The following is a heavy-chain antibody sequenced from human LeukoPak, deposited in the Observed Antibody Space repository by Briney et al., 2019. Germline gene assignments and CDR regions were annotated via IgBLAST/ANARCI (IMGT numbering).Heavy chain of an antibody. CDR2: IFPDDSDI. V-gene: IGHV5-51*01. D-gene: IGHD3-3*01. Sequence: GESLKISCKGSGHNFTSQWMAWVRQMPGKGLEWMGIIFPDDSDIRVSPSFQGQVTLSADMSINTAYLQWASLKASDSAIYYCARLLMEGRRNSFYYMDVWGEGTTVTVSS. J-gene: IGHJ6*03. CDR3: ARLLMEGRRNSFYYMDV. CDR1: GHNFTSQW.